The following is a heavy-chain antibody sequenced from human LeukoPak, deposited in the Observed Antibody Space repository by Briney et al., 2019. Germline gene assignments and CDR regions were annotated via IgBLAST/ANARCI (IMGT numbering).Heavy chain of an antibody. CDR1: GGSISSSSYY. Sequence: PSETLSLTCTVSGGSISSSSYYWGWIRQPPGKGLEWIGSIYYSGSTYYNPSLKSRVTISVDTSKNQFSLKLSSVTAADTAVYYCARGSSGREGYDILAGYYRAFDYWGQGTLVTVSS. V-gene: IGHV4-39*07. D-gene: IGHD3-9*01. CDR2: IYYSGST. CDR3: ARGSSGREGYDILAGYYRAFDY. J-gene: IGHJ4*02.